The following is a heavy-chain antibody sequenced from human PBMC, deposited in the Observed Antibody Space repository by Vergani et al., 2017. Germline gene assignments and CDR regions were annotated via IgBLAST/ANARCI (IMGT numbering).Heavy chain of an antibody. V-gene: IGHV4-34*01. J-gene: IGHJ4*02. D-gene: IGHD2/OR15-2a*01. CDR3: AREGIRGVGY. CDR1: GGSFSGYY. CDR2: INHSGST. Sequence: QVQLQQWGAGLLKPSETLSLTCAVYGGSFSGYYWSWIRQPPGKGLEWIGEINHSGSTNYNQSLKSRVTISIDTSKNQFSLKLSSVTAADTAVYYCAREGIRGVGYWGQGTLVTVSS.